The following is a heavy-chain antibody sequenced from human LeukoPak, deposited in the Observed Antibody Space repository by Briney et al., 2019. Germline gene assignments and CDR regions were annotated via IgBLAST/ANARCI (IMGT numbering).Heavy chain of an antibody. J-gene: IGHJ3*01. V-gene: IGHV5-51*01. CDR2: ISPDDSDI. CDR3: ARRGAPISLFHDAFAL. Sequence: GESLKISCKASGYSFANSWIGWVRQMPGRGGEWVGLISPDDSDIRYSPSFQGQVIISADKAISTFYLQWSSLKASDTATYYCARRGAPISLFHDAFALWGPATRVTVSS. CDR1: GYSFANSW. D-gene: IGHD5-24*01.